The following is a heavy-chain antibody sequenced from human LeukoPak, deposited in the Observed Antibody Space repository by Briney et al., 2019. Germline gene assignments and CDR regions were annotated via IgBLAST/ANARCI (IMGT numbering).Heavy chain of an antibody. V-gene: IGHV4-39*07. CDR1: GGSISSSSYY. Sequence: SETLSLTCTVSGGSISSSSYYWGWIRQPPGKGLEWIGSIYYSGSTYYNPSLKSRVTISVDTSKNQFSLKLSSVTAADTAVYYCARVKGIRVDYYFDYWGQGTLVTVSS. J-gene: IGHJ4*02. CDR3: ARVKGIRVDYYFDY. CDR2: IYYSGST. D-gene: IGHD2-2*01.